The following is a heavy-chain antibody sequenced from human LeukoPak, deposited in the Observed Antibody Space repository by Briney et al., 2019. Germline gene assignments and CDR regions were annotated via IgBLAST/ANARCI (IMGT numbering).Heavy chain of an antibody. V-gene: IGHV3-48*01. CDR1: GFTFSSYS. Sequence: PGGSLRLSCAVSGFTFSSYSMNWVRQAPGKGLEWVSYISSSSSTIYYADSVKGRFTISRDNAKNSLYLQMNSLRAEDTAVYYCARDLGHMRSPPLDYWGQGTLVTVSS. CDR3: ARDLGHMRSPPLDY. J-gene: IGHJ4*02. CDR2: ISSSSSTI. D-gene: IGHD3-16*01.